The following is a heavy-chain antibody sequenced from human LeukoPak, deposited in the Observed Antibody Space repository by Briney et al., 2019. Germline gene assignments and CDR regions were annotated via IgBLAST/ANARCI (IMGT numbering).Heavy chain of an antibody. J-gene: IGHJ4*02. Sequence: GGSLRLSCAASGFTFSDYWMNWVRQAPGKGLEWVANIKRDASEKYYVDSVKGRFTISRDNAKSSLYLQMNSLRVEDTAVYYCARLSGETSLDSYWGQGTLVTVSS. V-gene: IGHV3-7*01. CDR2: IKRDASEK. D-gene: IGHD2-15*01. CDR1: GFTFSDYW. CDR3: ARLSGETSLDSY.